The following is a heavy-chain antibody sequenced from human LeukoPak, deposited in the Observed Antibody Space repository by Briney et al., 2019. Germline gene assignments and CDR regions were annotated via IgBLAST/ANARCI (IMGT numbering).Heavy chain of an antibody. CDR3: ARLTGPSLYYYYGMDV. Sequence: SETLSLTCTVSGGSISSSSYYWGWIRQPPGKGLEWIGSIYYSGSTYYNPSLKSRVTISVDTSKNQFSLKLSSVTAADTAVYYCARLTGPSLYYYYGMDVWGQGTTVTVSS. V-gene: IGHV4-39*01. D-gene: IGHD3-9*01. CDR1: GGSISSSSYY. J-gene: IGHJ6*02. CDR2: IYYSGST.